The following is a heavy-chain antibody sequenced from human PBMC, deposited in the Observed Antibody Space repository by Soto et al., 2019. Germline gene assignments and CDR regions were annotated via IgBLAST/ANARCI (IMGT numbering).Heavy chain of an antibody. CDR3: TRDASRDSSARGWFDP. D-gene: IGHD6-13*01. CDR1: GFTFRSFT. V-gene: IGHV3-21*01. J-gene: IGHJ5*02. Sequence: GGSLRLSCAASGFTFRSFTMNWVRQSPGKGLEWVSTISSNSAYIYYTDALRGRFTISRDNAKNSLHLQMNSLRAEDTAVYYCTRDASRDSSARGWFDPWGPGTLVTVSS. CDR2: ISSNSAYI.